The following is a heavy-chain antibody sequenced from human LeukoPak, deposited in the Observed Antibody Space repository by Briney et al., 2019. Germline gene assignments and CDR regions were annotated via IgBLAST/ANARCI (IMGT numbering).Heavy chain of an antibody. CDR2: ISTYNGDR. CDR1: GYTFTSYG. D-gene: IGHD6-6*01. Sequence: ASVKVSCKASGYTFTSYGISWVRQAPGQGLEWMGWISTYNGDRNYAQKLQGRVTMTTDTSTSTAYMELSSLRSEDTAVYYCARALSIAARPFYYYYYYMDVWGKGTTVTVSS. J-gene: IGHJ6*03. CDR3: ARALSIAARPFYYYYYYMDV. V-gene: IGHV1-18*01.